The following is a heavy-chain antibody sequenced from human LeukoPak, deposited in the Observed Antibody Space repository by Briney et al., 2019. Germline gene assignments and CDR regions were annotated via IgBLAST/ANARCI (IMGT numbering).Heavy chain of an antibody. CDR3: ARAYYDILTGYFSTAHDY. J-gene: IGHJ4*02. V-gene: IGHV4-39*07. CDR1: GGSISSGSYY. D-gene: IGHD3-9*01. Sequence: SQTLSLTCTVSGGSISSGSYYWSWIRQPPGKGLEWIGEINHSGSTNYNPSLKSRVTISVDTSKNQFSLKLSSVTAADTAVYYCARAYYDILTGYFSTAHDYWGQGTLVTVSS. CDR2: INHSGST.